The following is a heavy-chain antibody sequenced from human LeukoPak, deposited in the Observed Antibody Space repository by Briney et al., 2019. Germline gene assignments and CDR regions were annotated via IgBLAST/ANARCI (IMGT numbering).Heavy chain of an antibody. J-gene: IGHJ4*02. CDR1: GGTFSSYA. Sequence: SVKVSCKASGGTFSSYAISWVRQAPGQGLEWMGRIIPILGIAHFAQKFQGRVTITADKSTSTAYMELSSLRSEDTAVYYCARDSRLYSSGSSLDYWGQGTLVTVSS. D-gene: IGHD6-19*01. CDR2: IIPILGIA. CDR3: ARDSRLYSSGSSLDY. V-gene: IGHV1-69*04.